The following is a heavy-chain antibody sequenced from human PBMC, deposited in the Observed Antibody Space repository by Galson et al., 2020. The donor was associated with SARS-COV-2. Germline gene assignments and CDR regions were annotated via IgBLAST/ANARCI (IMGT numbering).Heavy chain of an antibody. V-gene: IGHV3-48*03. CDR3: ARGGTTRFDY. Sequence: GESLKISCAASGFTFSGFEMYWVRQAPGKGLEWISYIRGNGGTIYYADSVKGRFTISRDNAKNSLSLQMNSLRAEDTAVYYCARGGTTRFDYWGQGTLVTVS. CDR1: GFTFSGFE. D-gene: IGHD4-4*01. J-gene: IGHJ4*02. CDR2: IRGNGGTI.